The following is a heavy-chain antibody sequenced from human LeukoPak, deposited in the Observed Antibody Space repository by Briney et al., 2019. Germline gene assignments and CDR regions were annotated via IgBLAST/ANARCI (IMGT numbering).Heavy chain of an antibody. CDR3: ATHKEGSYFES. Sequence: SETLSLTCSVSGGSITTHRYYWGWIRQSPGTGLEWVVSIYYFGGAYYRPSLLSRATLSIYTSKNQISLKMTSVTATDTAISYCATHKEGSYFESWGQGTLVTVSS. V-gene: IGHV4-39*01. D-gene: IGHD3-10*01. CDR1: GGSITTHRYY. J-gene: IGHJ4*02. CDR2: IYYFGGA.